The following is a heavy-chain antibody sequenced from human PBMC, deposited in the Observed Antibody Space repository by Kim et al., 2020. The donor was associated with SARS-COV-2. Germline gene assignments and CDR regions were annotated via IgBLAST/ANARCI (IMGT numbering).Heavy chain of an antibody. D-gene: IGHD1-26*01. V-gene: IGHV4-59*13. CDR1: GGSISSYY. Sequence: SETLSLTCTVSGGSISSYYWSWIRQPPGKGLEWIGNIYYSGSTNYNPSLKSRVTISVDTSKNQFSLKLSSVTAADTAVYYCARGLGGALFDYWGQGTLVTVSS. J-gene: IGHJ4*02. CDR2: IYYSGST. CDR3: ARGLGGALFDY.